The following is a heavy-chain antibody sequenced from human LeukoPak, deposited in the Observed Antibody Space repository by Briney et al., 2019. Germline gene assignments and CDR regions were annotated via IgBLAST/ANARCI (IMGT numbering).Heavy chain of an antibody. CDR1: GGSFSGYY. CDR3: ANTGGGIAAATY. CDR2: INHSGST. J-gene: IGHJ4*02. D-gene: IGHD6-13*01. V-gene: IGHV4-34*01. Sequence: PSETLSLTCAVYGGSFSGYYWSWIRQPPGKGLEWIGEINHSGSTNYNPSLKSRVTISVDTSKNQFSLKLSSVTAADTAVYYCANTGGGIAAATYWGQGTLVTVSS.